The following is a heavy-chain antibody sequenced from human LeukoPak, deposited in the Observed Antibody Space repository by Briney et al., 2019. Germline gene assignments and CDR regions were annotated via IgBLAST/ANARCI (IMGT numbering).Heavy chain of an antibody. CDR2: ISSSSSYI. D-gene: IGHD5-18*01. CDR3: ARSYGGGAYGMDV. J-gene: IGHJ6*02. Sequence: GGSLRLSCAVSGFSITNYWMTWVRQAPGKGLEWVSSISSSSSYIYYADSVKGRFTISKDNAKNSLYLQMNSLRAEDTAVYYCARSYGGGAYGMDVWGQGTTVTVSS. V-gene: IGHV3-21*01. CDR1: GFSITNYW.